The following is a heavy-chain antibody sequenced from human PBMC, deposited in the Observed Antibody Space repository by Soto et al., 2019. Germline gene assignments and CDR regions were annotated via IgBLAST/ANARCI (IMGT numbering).Heavy chain of an antibody. D-gene: IGHD3-3*01. CDR1: GFTFDTFA. J-gene: IGHJ4*02. V-gene: IGHV3-23*01. CDR3: ATVMGVGGVIGAIDS. Sequence: EVQLLESGGGLVQPGGSLRLSCAASGFTFDTFALSWVRQAPGKGLEWVSSISATGRTTYSADSVKGRFTISRDNSKNTLYLQMSSLRAEDTAVFYCATVMGVGGVIGAIDSWGQGTLVTVSS. CDR2: ISATGRTT.